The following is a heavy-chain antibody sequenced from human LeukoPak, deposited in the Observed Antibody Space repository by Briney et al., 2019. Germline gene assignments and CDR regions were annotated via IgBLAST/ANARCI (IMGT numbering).Heavy chain of an antibody. CDR1: GFTFSSYG. J-gene: IGHJ6*03. CDR3: ARARGTMVRGVIFYYYYMDV. CDR2: IWYEVSNK. Sequence: GGSLRLSCAASGFTFSSYGMHWVRQAPGKGLEWVAVIWYEVSNKYYADSVKGRFTITRDNSKNTLYLQMNSLRAEDTAVYYCARARGTMVRGVIFYYYYMDVWGKGTTVTVSS. D-gene: IGHD3-10*01. V-gene: IGHV3-33*01.